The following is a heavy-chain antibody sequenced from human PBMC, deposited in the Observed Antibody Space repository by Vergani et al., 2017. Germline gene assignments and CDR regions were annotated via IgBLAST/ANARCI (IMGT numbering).Heavy chain of an antibody. CDR1: GFTFSSYA. V-gene: IGHV3-23*01. J-gene: IGHJ6*02. Sequence: EVQLLESGGGLVQPGGSLRLSCAASGFTFSSYAMSWVRQAPGKGLEWVSAISGSGGSTYYADSVKGRFTISRDNSKNTLYLQMNSLRAEDTAVYYCASSKGVVPAAIYYYYGMDVWGQG. CDR2: ISGSGGST. CDR3: ASSKGVVPAAIYYYYGMDV. D-gene: IGHD2-2*01.